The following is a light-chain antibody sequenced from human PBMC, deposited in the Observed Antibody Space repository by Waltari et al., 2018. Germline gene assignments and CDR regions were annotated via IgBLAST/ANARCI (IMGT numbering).Light chain of an antibody. CDR1: QNINRN. CDR2: GAS. J-gene: IGKJ1*01. Sequence: IVMTQSPATLSVSPGEGATLSCRARQNINRNLAWYQQQPGQTPRPLIYGASARAIGIPARFSGRGSGTEFTFTISSLQSEDVALYYCQQYKNWPPWTFGQGTKVEIK. CDR3: QQYKNWPPWT. V-gene: IGKV3D-15*01.